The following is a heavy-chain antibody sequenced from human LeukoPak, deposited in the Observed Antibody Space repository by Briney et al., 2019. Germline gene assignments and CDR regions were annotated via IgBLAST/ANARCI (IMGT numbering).Heavy chain of an antibody. Sequence: HPGGSLRLSCAASGFTFSSYAMSWVRQAPGKGLEWVSAISGSGGSTYYADSVKGRFTISRDNSKNTLYLQMNSLRAEDTAVYYCAKSKGIATAAPFDYWGQGTLVTVSS. CDR1: GFTFSSYA. V-gene: IGHV3-23*01. D-gene: IGHD6-13*01. CDR2: ISGSGGST. J-gene: IGHJ4*02. CDR3: AKSKGIATAAPFDY.